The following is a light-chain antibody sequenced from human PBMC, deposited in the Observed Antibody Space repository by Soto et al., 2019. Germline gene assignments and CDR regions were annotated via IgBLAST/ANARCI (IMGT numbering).Light chain of an antibody. Sequence: QSVLTQPRSVSGSPGQSLTISCTGTSSDVGGYNYVSWYQQHPGKVPKLMIYYVTKRPSGVPDRFSGSKSGNTASLTISGLQSEDEADYYCCSHAGSYTYVFGTGTKVTVL. CDR3: CSHAGSYTYV. CDR2: YVT. J-gene: IGLJ1*01. V-gene: IGLV2-11*01. CDR1: SSDVGGYNY.